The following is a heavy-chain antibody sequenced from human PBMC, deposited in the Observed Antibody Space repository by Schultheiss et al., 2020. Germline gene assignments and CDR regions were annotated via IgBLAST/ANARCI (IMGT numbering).Heavy chain of an antibody. CDR2: IGTAGDT. Sequence: GESLKIACAASGFTFDDYGMSWVRQAPGKGLEWVSAIGTAGDTYYPGSVKGRFTISRDNAKNTLYLQMNSLRAEDTAVYYCASDGSGSYYRVGIWNDYWGQGTLVTVSS. D-gene: IGHD3-10*01. CDR1: GFTFDDYG. V-gene: IGHV3-23*01. CDR3: ASDGSGSYYRVGIWNDY. J-gene: IGHJ4*02.